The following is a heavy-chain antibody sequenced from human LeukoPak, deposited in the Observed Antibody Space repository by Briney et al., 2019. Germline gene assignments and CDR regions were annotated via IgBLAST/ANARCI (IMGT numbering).Heavy chain of an antibody. CDR1: GYSPSNDYY. V-gene: IGHV4-38-2*01. CDR3: ARAVSTGYCSFMSCPNPFDY. Sequence: SETLSLTCAVSGYSPSNDYYWGGIRPPPGKGLEWIGSIYHSGSTYYNPPLKSRVTISVHTSKNQFPLKVSSVTAADTAVYYCARAVSTGYCSFMSCPNPFDYWGQGTLVTVSS. D-gene: IGHD2-15*01. CDR2: IYHSGST. J-gene: IGHJ4*02.